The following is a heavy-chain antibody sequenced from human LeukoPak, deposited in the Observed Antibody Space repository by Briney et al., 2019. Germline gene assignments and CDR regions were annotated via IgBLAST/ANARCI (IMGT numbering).Heavy chain of an antibody. D-gene: IGHD2-8*01. CDR3: ARALRTNGVPNWFDP. J-gene: IGHJ5*02. CDR1: GYTFTGYY. CDR2: INPNSGGT. Sequence: ASVKVSCKASGYTFTGYYMHWVRQAPGQGLEWMGWINPNSGGTNYAQKFQGRVTMTRDTSISTAYMELSRLRSDDTAVYYCARALRTNGVPNWFDPWGQGTLVTVSS. V-gene: IGHV1-2*02.